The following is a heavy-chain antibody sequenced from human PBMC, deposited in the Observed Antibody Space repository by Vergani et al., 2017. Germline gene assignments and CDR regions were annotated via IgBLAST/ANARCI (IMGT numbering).Heavy chain of an antibody. Sequence: QVQLQQWGAGLLKPSETLSLTCAVYGGSFSGYYWSWIRQPAGKGLEWIGRIYSTGTTNYNPSLKSRVTMSVDTSKNQFSLKLSSVTAADTAVYYCARTTVGGQYDYWGQGTLVTVSS. CDR2: IYSTGTT. CDR1: GGSFSGYY. J-gene: IGHJ4*02. V-gene: IGHV4-59*10. CDR3: ARTTVGGQYDY. D-gene: IGHD4-23*01.